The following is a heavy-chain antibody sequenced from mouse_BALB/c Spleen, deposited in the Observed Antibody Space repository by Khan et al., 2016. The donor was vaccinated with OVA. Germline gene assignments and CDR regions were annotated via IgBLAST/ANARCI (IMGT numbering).Heavy chain of an antibody. CDR1: GFSLTSYG. J-gene: IGHJ2*01. V-gene: IGHV2-9*02. CDR2: ICAGGST. Sequence: QMQLKQSGPGLVAPSHSLSITCTVSGFSLTSYGVHWVRQPPGKGLEWLGVICAGGSTNYNSALMSRLTICKDNSKSQVFLKMSSLQTEDTAMYYCARLEDIWGQGTTLTVSS. CDR3: ARLEDI. D-gene: IGHD1-3*01.